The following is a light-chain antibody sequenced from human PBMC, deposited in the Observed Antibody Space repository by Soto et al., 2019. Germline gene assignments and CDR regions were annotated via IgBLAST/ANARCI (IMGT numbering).Light chain of an antibody. CDR2: EVT. CDR3: CSYAGNTLVV. CDR1: SSDVGGYNY. V-gene: IGLV2-14*01. J-gene: IGLJ2*01. Sequence: QSALTQPASVSGSPGQSITISCTGTSSDVGGYNYVSWYQHHPGRAPKLIIYEVTYRPSGVSDRFSGSKSANTASLIISGLQAEDEADYYCCSYAGNTLVVFGGGTKVTVL.